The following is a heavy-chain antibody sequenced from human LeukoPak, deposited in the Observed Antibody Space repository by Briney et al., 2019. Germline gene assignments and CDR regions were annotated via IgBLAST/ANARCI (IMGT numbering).Heavy chain of an antibody. CDR3: ARAPFLSSAWLVKRGGDYFDY. Sequence: ASVKVSCKASGYTFTGYYMHWVRQAPGQGLEWMGWINPNSGGTNYAQKFQGRVTMTRDTSISTAYMEVSRLRSDDTAVYYCARAPFLSSAWLVKRGGDYFDYWGQGTLVTVSS. J-gene: IGHJ4*02. V-gene: IGHV1-2*02. CDR2: INPNSGGT. D-gene: IGHD6-19*01. CDR1: GYTFTGYY.